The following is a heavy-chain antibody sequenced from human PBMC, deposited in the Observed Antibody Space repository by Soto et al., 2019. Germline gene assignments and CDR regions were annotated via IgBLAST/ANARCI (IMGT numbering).Heavy chain of an antibody. D-gene: IGHD2-21*01. Sequence: GESLKISCEGSGYSFTNYWINWVRQMPGKGLEWMGRIDPSDSYTNYSPSFQGRVTISTDNSINTAYLQWSSLEASDTAMYYCARESDIAFDPWGQGTLVTVSS. CDR1: GYSFTNYW. CDR2: IDPSDSYT. V-gene: IGHV5-10-1*01. CDR3: ARESDIAFDP. J-gene: IGHJ5*02.